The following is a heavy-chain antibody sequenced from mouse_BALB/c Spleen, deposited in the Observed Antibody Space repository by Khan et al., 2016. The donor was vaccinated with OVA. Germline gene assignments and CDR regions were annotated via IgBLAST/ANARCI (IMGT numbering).Heavy chain of an antibody. Sequence: QVQLKQSGPGLLQPSQSLSITCTVSGFSLNTYSVHWVRQSPGKALEWLGVIWSAGSTDYNAAFMSRLSINKDNSKSQVFFKMNSLHTNETAIYYCGRRGDDYGRGAWFVYWGQGTLVTVSA. CDR3: GRRGDDYGRGAWFVY. D-gene: IGHD2-4*01. J-gene: IGHJ3*01. CDR1: GFSLNTYS. V-gene: IGHV2-2*02. CDR2: IWSAGST.